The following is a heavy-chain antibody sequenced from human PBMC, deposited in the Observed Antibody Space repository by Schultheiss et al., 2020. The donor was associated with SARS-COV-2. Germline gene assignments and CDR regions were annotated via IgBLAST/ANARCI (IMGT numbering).Heavy chain of an antibody. J-gene: IGHJ6*02. CDR2: IYYSGST. CDR1: GGSISSYY. Sequence: SETLSLTCTVSGGSISSYYWSWIRQPPGKGLEWIGYIYYSGSTNYNPSLKSRVTISVDTSKNQFSLKLSSVTAADTAVYYCARHFPREGCSGGSCYYHYYYYGMDVWGQGTTVTVSS. CDR3: ARHFPREGCSGGSCYYHYYYYGMDV. V-gene: IGHV4-59*08. D-gene: IGHD2-15*01.